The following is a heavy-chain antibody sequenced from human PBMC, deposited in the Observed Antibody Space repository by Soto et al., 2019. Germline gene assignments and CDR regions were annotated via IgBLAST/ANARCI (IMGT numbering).Heavy chain of an antibody. J-gene: IGHJ6*02. CDR1: GGSISSSNW. CDR2: IYHSGST. D-gene: IGHD2-21*02. CDR3: ARVVKVVTARNPNNYYYYVMDV. V-gene: IGHV4-4*02. Sequence: SETLSLTCAVSGGSISSSNWWSWVSQPPGKGLEWIGEIYHSGSTNYNPSLKSRVTISVDKSKNQFSLKLSSVTAADTAVYYCARVVKVVTARNPNNYYYYVMDVWGQGTTVTVSS.